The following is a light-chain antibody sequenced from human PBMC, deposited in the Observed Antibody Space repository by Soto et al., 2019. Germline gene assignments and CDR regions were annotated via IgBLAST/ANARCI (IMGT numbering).Light chain of an antibody. CDR2: QTS. Sequence: EIVLTQSPATLSSFPGDRVTLSCRASQYINTRLAWYQHRPVQAPRLLIYQTSLRAAGIPARFSASGSGTDFTLTISDVQPEDFALYYCHQRQSWPRTFGQGTKVDNK. CDR1: QYINTR. CDR3: HQRQSWPRT. J-gene: IGKJ1*01. V-gene: IGKV3-11*01.